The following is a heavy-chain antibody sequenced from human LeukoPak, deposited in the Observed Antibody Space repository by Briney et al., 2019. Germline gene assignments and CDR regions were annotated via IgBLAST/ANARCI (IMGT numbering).Heavy chain of an antibody. CDR2: ISWNSGNI. V-gene: IGHV3-9*01. Sequence: PGRSLRLSCAASGFTFDDYAIHGVRQAPGKDLEWVSGISWNSGNIGYADSVKGRFTISRDNAKSSLYLQMNSLRAEDTALYYCAKLSGYNSGWYDYWGQGTLVTVSS. CDR3: AKLSGYNSGWYDY. CDR1: GFTFDDYA. D-gene: IGHD6-19*01. J-gene: IGHJ4*02.